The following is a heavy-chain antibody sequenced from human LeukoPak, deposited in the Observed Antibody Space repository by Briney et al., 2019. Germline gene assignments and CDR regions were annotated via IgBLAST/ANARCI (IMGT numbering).Heavy chain of an antibody. V-gene: IGHV3-7*01. Sequence: GGSLRLSCVASGFTFSGNWMTWVRQAPGKGLEWLAIINEGGGLTYYVDSVKGRLTISRDNANNSLFLQLISLTVDDTAVYYCARVGRSGWDFDHWGQGTLVTVSS. CDR3: ARVGRSGWDFDH. J-gene: IGHJ4*02. CDR1: GFTFSGNW. CDR2: INEGGGLT. D-gene: IGHD6-19*01.